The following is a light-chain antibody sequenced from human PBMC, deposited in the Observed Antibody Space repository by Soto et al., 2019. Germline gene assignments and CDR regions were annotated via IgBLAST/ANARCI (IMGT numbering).Light chain of an antibody. CDR1: SSDVGGYNY. V-gene: IGLV2-14*01. Sequence: QSALTQPASVSGSPGQSITISCNGTSSDVGGYNYVSWYQQHPGKAPKLMIYEVSNRPSGVSNRFSGSKSGNTASLTISGLQAEDEADYYCSSYTSSSKVFGTGTKLTVL. CDR2: EVS. CDR3: SSYTSSSKV. J-gene: IGLJ1*01.